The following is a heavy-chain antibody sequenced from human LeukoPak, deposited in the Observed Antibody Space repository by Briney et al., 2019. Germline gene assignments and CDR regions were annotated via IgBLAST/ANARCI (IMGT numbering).Heavy chain of an antibody. CDR2: IYYSGST. J-gene: IGHJ3*02. CDR1: GGSISSYY. Sequence: SETLSLTCTVPGGSISSYYWSWIRQPPGKGLEWIGYIYYSGSTNYNPSLKSRVTISVDTSKNQFSLKLSSVTAADTAVYYCARGRSIVVVTAMGAFDIWGQGTMVTVSS. V-gene: IGHV4-59*01. CDR3: ARGRSIVVVTAMGAFDI. D-gene: IGHD2-21*02.